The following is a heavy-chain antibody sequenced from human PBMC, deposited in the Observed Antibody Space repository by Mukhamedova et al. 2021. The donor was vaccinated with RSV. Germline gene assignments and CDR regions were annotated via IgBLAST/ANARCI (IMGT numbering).Heavy chain of an antibody. D-gene: IGHD1-26*01. CDR2: ISGSDGRT. CDR3: AKAKFSGTSKTFDY. Sequence: QSTWEGLEWVSAISGSDGRTYYADSVKGRFTISRDNSKNTLSLQMNSLRAEDMAVYYCAKAKFSGTSKTFDYWGQGTLVTVSP. J-gene: IGHJ4*02. V-gene: IGHV3-23*01.